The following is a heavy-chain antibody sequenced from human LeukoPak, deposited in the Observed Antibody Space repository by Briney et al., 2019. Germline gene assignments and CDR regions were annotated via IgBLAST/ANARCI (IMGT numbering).Heavy chain of an antibody. CDR2: IKQDGSEK. Sequence: GGSLRPSCAASGFTFSSYWMSWVRQAPGKGLEWVANIKQDGSEKYYVDSVKGRFTISRDNAKNSLYLQMNSLRAEDTAVYYCASYYGSGSRRAFDIWGQGTMVTVSS. D-gene: IGHD3-10*01. J-gene: IGHJ3*02. V-gene: IGHV3-7*03. CDR3: ASYYGSGSRRAFDI. CDR1: GFTFSSYW.